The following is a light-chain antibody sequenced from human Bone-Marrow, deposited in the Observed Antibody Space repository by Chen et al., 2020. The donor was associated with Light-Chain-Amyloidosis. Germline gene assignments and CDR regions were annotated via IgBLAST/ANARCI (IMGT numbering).Light chain of an antibody. CDR2: EVT. Sequence: QSALTQPASVSGSPGQSITISCTGTSSDVGGDKHVSWYQPHPDKAPKLMIYEVTNRPSWVPDRFSGSKSDNTASLTISGLQTEDEADYFCSSYTITNTLVFGSGTRVTVL. CDR3: SSYTITNTLV. CDR1: SSDVGGDKH. J-gene: IGLJ1*01. V-gene: IGLV2-14*01.